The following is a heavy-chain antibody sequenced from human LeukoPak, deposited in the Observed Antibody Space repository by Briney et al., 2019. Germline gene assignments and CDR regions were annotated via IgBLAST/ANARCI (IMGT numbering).Heavy chain of an antibody. CDR1: GFTFSGYA. CDR3: ARGVTTGTTPYYYAMDV. V-gene: IGHV3-23*03. J-gene: IGHJ6*02. D-gene: IGHD1-1*01. Sequence: PGGSLRLSCVASGFTFSGYAMSWVRQAPEKGLEWVSVVYSGGSTYYADSVKGRFTISRDNPKNTLYLQMNSLRAEDTAVYYCARGVTTGTTPYYYAMDVWGQGTTVTVSS. CDR2: VYSGGST.